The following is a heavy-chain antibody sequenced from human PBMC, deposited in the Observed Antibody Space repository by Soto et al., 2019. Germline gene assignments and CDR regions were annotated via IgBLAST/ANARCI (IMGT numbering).Heavy chain of an antibody. J-gene: IGHJ4*02. CDR3: ARHPPPYYYDSSGLDYYFDY. V-gene: IGHV5-10-1*01. CDR1: GYSFTSYW. Sequence: PGESLKISCKGSGYSFTSYWISGVRQMPGKGLEWMGRIDPSDSYTNYSPSFQGHVTISADKSISTAYLQWSSLRASDTAMYYCARHPPPYYYDSSGLDYYFDYWGQGTLVTVSS. CDR2: IDPSDSYT. D-gene: IGHD3-22*01.